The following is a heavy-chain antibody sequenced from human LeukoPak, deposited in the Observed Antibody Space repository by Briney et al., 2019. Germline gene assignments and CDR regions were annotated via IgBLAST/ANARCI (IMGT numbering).Heavy chain of an antibody. V-gene: IGHV1-69*13. D-gene: IGHD3-22*01. CDR3: ARASGYYYDSSGYSFDY. J-gene: IGHJ4*02. CDR1: GGTFSSYA. CDR2: IIPIFGTA. Sequence: GASVKVSFKASGGTFSSYAISWVRQAPGQGLEWMGGIIPIFGTANYAQKFQGRVTITADESTSTAYMELSSLRSEDTAVYYCARASGYYYDSSGYSFDYWGQGTLVTVSS.